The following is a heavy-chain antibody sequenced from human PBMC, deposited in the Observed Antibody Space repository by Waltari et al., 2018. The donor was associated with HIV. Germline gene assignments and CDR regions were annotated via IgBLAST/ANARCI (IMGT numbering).Heavy chain of an antibody. CDR2: IYYSGST. CDR3: ARDKDSSGYHFDY. J-gene: IGHJ4*02. CDR1: GGSISSGGYY. V-gene: IGHV4-31*03. D-gene: IGHD3-22*01. Sequence: QVQLQESGPGLVKPSQPLSLTCTVPGGSISSGGYYCSWIRQHPGKGLEWIGYIYYSGSTYYNPSLKSRVTISVDTSKNQFSLKLSSVTAADTAVYYCARDKDSSGYHFDYWGQGTLVTVSS.